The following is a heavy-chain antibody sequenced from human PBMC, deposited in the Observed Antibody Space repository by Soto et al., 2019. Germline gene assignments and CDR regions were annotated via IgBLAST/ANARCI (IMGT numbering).Heavy chain of an antibody. J-gene: IGHJ6*02. D-gene: IGHD3-22*01. CDR2: ISYDGSNK. V-gene: IGHV3-30*18. CDR1: GFTFSSYG. CDR3: AKDGGYYASGGPKGLDYYYYGMDV. Sequence: QVQLVESGGGVVQPGRSLRLSCAASGFTFSSYGMHWVRQAPGKGLEWVAVISYDGSNKYYSDSVKGRFTISRDNSKNTLYLHMKSLRAEDTAVYYCAKDGGYYASGGPKGLDYYYYGMDVWGQGTTVTVSS.